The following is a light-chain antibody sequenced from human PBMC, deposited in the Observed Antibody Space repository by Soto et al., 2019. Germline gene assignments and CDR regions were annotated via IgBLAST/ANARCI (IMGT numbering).Light chain of an antibody. J-gene: IGLJ2*01. V-gene: IGLV9-49*01. CDR2: VGTGGIEG. CDR1: SGYSNYK. Sequence: QAVVTQPPSASASLGASVTLTCTLNSGYSNYKVDWYQQRPGKGPRFVMRVGTGGIEGSKGDGIPDRFSVVGSGLNRYLTIKNIQEEDESDYHCGADHGSGSNFVVVFGGGTKLTVL. CDR3: GADHGSGSNFVVV.